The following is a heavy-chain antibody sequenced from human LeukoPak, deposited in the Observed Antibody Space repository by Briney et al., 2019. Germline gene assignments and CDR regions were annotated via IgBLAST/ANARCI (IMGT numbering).Heavy chain of an antibody. D-gene: IGHD2-15*01. CDR3: ARAPPGSGGSSNWFDP. CDR1: GYTFTTHY. V-gene: IGHV1-46*01. J-gene: IGHJ5*02. Sequence: ASVKVSCKASGYTFTTHYMHWVRQAPGQGLEWMGLINPSGTTTNYAQKFQGRVTMTRNTSISTAYMELSSLRSEDTAVYYCARAPPGSGGSSNWFDPWGQGTLVTVSS. CDR2: INPSGTTT.